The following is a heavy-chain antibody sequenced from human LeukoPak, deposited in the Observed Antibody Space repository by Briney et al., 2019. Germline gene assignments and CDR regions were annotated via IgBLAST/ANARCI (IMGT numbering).Heavy chain of an antibody. CDR1: GHTFSYYW. CDR3: AQQITFYYHGLDV. V-gene: IGHV3-74*01. Sequence: GGSLRLSCAASGHTFSYYWMHWVRQAPGKGLVWVARINSDGSTTNYADSVKGRFTISRDNAKNTLYLQMSSLRAEDTAVYFCAQQITFYYHGLDVWGQGTTVTVSS. D-gene: IGHD1-14*01. J-gene: IGHJ6*02. CDR2: INSDGSTT.